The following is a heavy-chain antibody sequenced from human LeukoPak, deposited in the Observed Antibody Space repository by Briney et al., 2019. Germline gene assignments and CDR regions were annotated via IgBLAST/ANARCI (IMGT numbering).Heavy chain of an antibody. CDR3: ARDGVPAAMHYYYGMDV. CDR1: GYTFTDYY. D-gene: IGHD2-2*01. J-gene: IGHJ6*02. Sequence: GASVKVSCKASGYTFTDYYMHWMRQAPGQGLEWMGWINPNNGGTNYAQKFQGRVTMTRDTSISTAYMELSRLRSDDTAVYYCARDGVPAAMHYYYGMDVWGQGTTVTVSS. CDR2: INPNNGGT. V-gene: IGHV1-2*02.